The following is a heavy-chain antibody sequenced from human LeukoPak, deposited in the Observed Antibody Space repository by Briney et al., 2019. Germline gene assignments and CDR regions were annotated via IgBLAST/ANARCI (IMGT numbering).Heavy chain of an antibody. V-gene: IGHV3-23*01. CDR3: AKGRSDIGSFYYFDY. J-gene: IGHJ4*02. CDR1: GFSFSSYA. CDR2: ISTSGDST. Sequence: GGSLRLSCTASGFSFSSYAMSWVRPAPGKGMEWVSAISTSGDSTYYADSVKGRFTISRDNSKNTLYLQMNSLRAEDTALYYCAKGRSDIGSFYYFDYWGQGTLVTVSS. D-gene: IGHD2-15*01.